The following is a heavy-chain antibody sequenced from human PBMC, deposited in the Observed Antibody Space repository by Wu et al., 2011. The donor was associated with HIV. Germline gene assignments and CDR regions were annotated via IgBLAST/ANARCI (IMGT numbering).Heavy chain of an antibody. V-gene: IGHV1-18*01. Sequence: QVHLVQSGAEVKKPGASVKVSCKASGYTFTTSGVSWVRQAPGQGLEWMGWISTYSGNTKYAQRLQGRVTMTTDTPANTAYMELRSLRSDDTAVYYCARDRLPYDFWSSYSDWGQGTLVTVSS. CDR1: GYTFTTSG. CDR2: ISTYSGNT. CDR3: ARDRLPYDFWSSYSD. J-gene: IGHJ4*02. D-gene: IGHD3-3*01.